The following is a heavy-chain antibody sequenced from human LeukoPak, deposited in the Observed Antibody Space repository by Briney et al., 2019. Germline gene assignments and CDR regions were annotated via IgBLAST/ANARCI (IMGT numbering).Heavy chain of an antibody. CDR1: GGSISSSSYY. Sequence: PSETLSLTCTVSGGSISSSSYYWGWIRQPPGKGLEWIGSIYYSGSTYYNPSLKSRVTISVDTSKNQFSLKLSSVTAADTAVYYCARQFRMWVFDYWGQGTLVTVSS. CDR2: IYYSGST. V-gene: IGHV4-39*01. D-gene: IGHD1-26*01. CDR3: ARQFRMWVFDY. J-gene: IGHJ4*02.